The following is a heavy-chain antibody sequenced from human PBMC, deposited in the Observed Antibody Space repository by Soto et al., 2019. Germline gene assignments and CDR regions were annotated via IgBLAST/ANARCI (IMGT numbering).Heavy chain of an antibody. J-gene: IGHJ6*02. V-gene: IGHV1-69*06. Sequence: ASVKVSCKASGGTFISYAISWVRQAPGQGLEWMGGITPIFGTATSAQKFQGRVTITADKSTSTAYMELSSLRSEDTAVYYCASEVPQFALGMDVWGQGTRVTASS. CDR2: ITPIFGTA. CDR3: ASEVPQFALGMDV. CDR1: GGTFISYA.